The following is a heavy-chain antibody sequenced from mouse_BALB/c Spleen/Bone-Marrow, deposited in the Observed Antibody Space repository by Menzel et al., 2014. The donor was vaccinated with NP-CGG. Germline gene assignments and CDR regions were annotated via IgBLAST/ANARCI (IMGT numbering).Heavy chain of an antibody. D-gene: IGHD4-1*01. J-gene: IGHJ2*01. CDR3: TRGGNWDDFDY. Sequence: EVQLVESGGGLVQPGGSRRLSCAASGFTFSSFGMHWVRQAPEKGLEWVAYISSGSNSIFYADTVKGRFTISRDNPKNTLFLQMTSLRSEDTAMYYCTRGGNWDDFDYWGQGTTLTVSS. CDR2: ISSGSNSI. CDR1: GFTFSSFG. V-gene: IGHV5-17*02.